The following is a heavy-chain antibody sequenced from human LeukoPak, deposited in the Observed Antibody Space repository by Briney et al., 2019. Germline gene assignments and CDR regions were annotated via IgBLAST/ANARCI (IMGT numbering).Heavy chain of an antibody. D-gene: IGHD3-22*01. Sequence: SETLSLTCTVSGGSISSYYWSWIRQHPGKGLEWIGYIYYSGSTYYNPSLKSRVTISVDTSKNQFSLKLSSVTAADTAVYYCARRMKIGVIWPWGQGTLVTVSS. CDR1: GGSISSYY. J-gene: IGHJ5*02. CDR3: ARRMKIGVIWP. V-gene: IGHV4-59*06. CDR2: IYYSGST.